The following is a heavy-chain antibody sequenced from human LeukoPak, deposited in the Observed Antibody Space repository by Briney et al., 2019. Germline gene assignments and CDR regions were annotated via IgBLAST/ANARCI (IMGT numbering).Heavy chain of an antibody. J-gene: IGHJ6*02. CDR2: INPNSGGT. CDR3: ARDYYDFWSGYYKPYGMDV. D-gene: IGHD3-3*01. Sequence: ASVKVSCKASGYTFTGYYMHWVRQAPGQGLEWMGWINPNSGGTNYAQKFQGRVTMTRDTSISTAYMELSRLRSDDTAVYYCARDYYDFWSGYYKPYGMDVWGQGTTVTVSS. CDR1: GYTFTGYY. V-gene: IGHV1-2*02.